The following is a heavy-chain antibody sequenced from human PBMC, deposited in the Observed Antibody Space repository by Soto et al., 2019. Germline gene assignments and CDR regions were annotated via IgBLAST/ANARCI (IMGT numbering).Heavy chain of an antibody. CDR3: ARAHVAAVKHYCDY. CDR1: GYRFSTYW. V-gene: IGHV5-51*01. Sequence: GESLKISCKGSGYRFSTYWIGWVRQMPGKGLEWMGIVYPGDSDTRYSPSFQGQVTFSADKSIATAYLQWSSLQPSDTAIYYCARAHVAAVKHYCDYWGQGTMFTVSS. CDR2: VYPGDSDT. J-gene: IGHJ4*02. D-gene: IGHD6-19*01.